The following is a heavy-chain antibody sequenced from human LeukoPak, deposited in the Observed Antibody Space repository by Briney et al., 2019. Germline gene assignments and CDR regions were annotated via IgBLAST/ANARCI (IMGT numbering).Heavy chain of an antibody. CDR3: ARKRRRYNWFDP. Sequence: GASVKVSCKASVYTFTSYGISWVRQAPGQGLEWMGWISAYNGDTNYAQNLQGRVTMATDTSTTTAYMQLRSLTSDDTAVYYCARKRRRYNWFDPWGQGTLVTVSS. CDR2: ISAYNGDT. J-gene: IGHJ5*02. D-gene: IGHD6-25*01. V-gene: IGHV1-18*01. CDR1: VYTFTSYG.